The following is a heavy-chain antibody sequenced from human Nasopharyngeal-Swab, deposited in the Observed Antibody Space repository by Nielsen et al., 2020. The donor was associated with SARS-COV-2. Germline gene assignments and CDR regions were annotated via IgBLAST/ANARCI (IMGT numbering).Heavy chain of an antibody. D-gene: IGHD6-19*01. J-gene: IGHJ6*02. CDR3: AREAQTGYSSGWRYYYYGMDV. V-gene: IGHV3-30*03. CDR1: GFTFSSYG. CDR2: ISYDGSNK. Sequence: GGSLRLSCAASGFTFSSYGMHWVRQAPGKGLEWVAVISYDGSNKNYADSVKGRFTISRDNSKSTLYLQMNSLRAEDTAVYYCAREAQTGYSSGWRYYYYGMDVWDQGTTVTVSS.